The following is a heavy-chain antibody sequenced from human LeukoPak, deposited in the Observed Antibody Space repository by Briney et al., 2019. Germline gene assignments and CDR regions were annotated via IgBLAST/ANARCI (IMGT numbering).Heavy chain of an antibody. CDR1: GFTFSSYA. CDR3: AKDQNSEYYYDSSGPFDY. V-gene: IGHV3-23*01. Sequence: PGGSLRLSCAASGFTFSSYAMSWVRQAPGKGLEWVSAISGSGGSTYYADSVKGRFTISRDNSKNTLYLQMNSLRAEDTAVYYCAKDQNSEYYYDSSGPFDYWGQGTLVTVSS. D-gene: IGHD3-22*01. CDR2: ISGSGGST. J-gene: IGHJ4*02.